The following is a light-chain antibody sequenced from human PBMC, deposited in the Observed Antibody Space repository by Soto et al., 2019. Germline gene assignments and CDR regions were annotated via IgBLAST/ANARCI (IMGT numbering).Light chain of an antibody. V-gene: IGLV4-69*01. J-gene: IGLJ2*01. Sequence: QSVLTQSPSASASLGASVKLTCTLSSGHSSYAIAWHQQQPEKGPRYLMKVNNYGSHTKGDGIPDRFSGSSSGAERYLTISSLQSEDEADYYCQTWGTGIRVFGGGTKLTVL. CDR1: SGHSSYA. CDR2: VNNYGSH. CDR3: QTWGTGIRV.